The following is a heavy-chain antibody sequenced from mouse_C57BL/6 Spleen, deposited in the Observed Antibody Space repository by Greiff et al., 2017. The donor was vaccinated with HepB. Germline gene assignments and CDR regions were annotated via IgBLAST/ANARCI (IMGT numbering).Heavy chain of an antibody. D-gene: IGHD1-1*01. J-gene: IGHJ3*01. Sequence: QVQLQQSGAELVRPGASVTLSCKASGYTFTDYELHWVKQTPVHGLEWIGAIDPETGGTAYNQKFKGKAILTADKSSSTAYMALRSLTSEDSAVYYCTRPHGSSFWFAYWGQGTLVTVSA. CDR2: IDPETGGT. V-gene: IGHV1-15*01. CDR3: TRPHGSSFWFAY. CDR1: GYTFTDYE.